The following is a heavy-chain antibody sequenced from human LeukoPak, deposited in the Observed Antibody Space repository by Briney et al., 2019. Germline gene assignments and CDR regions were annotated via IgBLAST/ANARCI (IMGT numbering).Heavy chain of an antibody. CDR1: GYTFTCYY. CDR2: INPNSGGT. Sequence: ASVKVSCKASGYTFTCYYMHWVRQAPGQGLEWMGWINPNSGGTNYAQKFQGRVTMTRDTSISTAYMELSRLRSDDTAVYYCARDPTIAVAGNPPDYWGQGTLVTVSS. J-gene: IGHJ4*02. D-gene: IGHD6-19*01. V-gene: IGHV1-2*02. CDR3: ARDPTIAVAGNPPDY.